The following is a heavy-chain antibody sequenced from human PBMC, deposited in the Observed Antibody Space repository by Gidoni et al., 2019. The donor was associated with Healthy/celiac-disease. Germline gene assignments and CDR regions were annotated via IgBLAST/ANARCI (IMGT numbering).Heavy chain of an antibody. V-gene: IGHV4-59*01. CDR3: AARGPTLRRFLEWNYYYYMDV. Sequence: EWIGYIYYSGSTNYNPSLKSRVTISVDTSKNQFSLKLSSVTAADTAVYYCAARGPTLRRFLEWNYYYYMDVWGKGTTVTVSS. CDR2: IYYSGST. J-gene: IGHJ6*03. D-gene: IGHD3-3*01.